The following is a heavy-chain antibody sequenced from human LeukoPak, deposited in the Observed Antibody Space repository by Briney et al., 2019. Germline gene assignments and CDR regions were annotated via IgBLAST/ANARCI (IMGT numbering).Heavy chain of an antibody. D-gene: IGHD2-21*01. CDR3: AKETVVVPADDWFGP. J-gene: IGHJ5*02. CDR1: GGSINGDS. CDR2: IHYSGRT. Sequence: SETLSLTCSVSGGSINGDSWSWIRQTPGKGLEWIGYIHYSGRTSYNPSLKSRVTISVDTSKNQFSLRLASVTAADTAVYYCAKETVVVPADDWFGPWGQGTLVTVSS. V-gene: IGHV4-59*01.